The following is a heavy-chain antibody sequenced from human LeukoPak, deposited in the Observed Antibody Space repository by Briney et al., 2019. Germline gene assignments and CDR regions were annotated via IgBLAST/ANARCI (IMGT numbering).Heavy chain of an antibody. CDR1: GFTFSSYA. CDR2: ISGSGGST. Sequence: GGSLRLSCAASGFTFSSYAMSWVSQAPGKGLKWVSAISGSGGSTYYADSVKGRFTISRDNSKNTLYLQMNSLRAEDTAVYYCAKGIGSSSWSGGYYWGQGTLVTVSS. D-gene: IGHD6-13*01. J-gene: IGHJ4*02. V-gene: IGHV3-23*01. CDR3: AKGIGSSSWSGGYY.